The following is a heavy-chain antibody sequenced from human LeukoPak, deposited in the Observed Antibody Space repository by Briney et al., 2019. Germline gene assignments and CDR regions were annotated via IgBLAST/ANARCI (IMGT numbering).Heavy chain of an antibody. J-gene: IGHJ4*02. CDR2: TYYRSRWYT. D-gene: IGHD3-10*01. CDR3: ARGIWFGELLYIDY. Sequence: SQTLSLTCVISGDSVSSNTGAWNWIRQSPSRGLEWLGRTYYRSRWYTDYGVSVKSRITINPDTSRNQFSLQLNSVTPEDTAVYYCARGIWFGELLYIDYWGQGTLVTVSS. CDR1: GDSVSSNTGA. V-gene: IGHV6-1*01.